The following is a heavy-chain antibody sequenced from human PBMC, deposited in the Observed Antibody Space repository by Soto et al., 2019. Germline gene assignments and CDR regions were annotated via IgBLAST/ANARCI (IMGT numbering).Heavy chain of an antibody. CDR1: GFTFSSSA. CDR2: IDVGSGNA. V-gene: IGHV1-58*01. J-gene: IGHJ4*02. D-gene: IGHD1-26*01. Sequence: ASVKVSCKTSGFTFSSSAVHWVRQARGHRLQRKGWIDVGSGNANYAQMLQERIGISRDMSTSTAYMELSSLRSDDTAVYFCARGGQWDFLSDYWGQGTLVTVSS. CDR3: ARGGQWDFLSDY.